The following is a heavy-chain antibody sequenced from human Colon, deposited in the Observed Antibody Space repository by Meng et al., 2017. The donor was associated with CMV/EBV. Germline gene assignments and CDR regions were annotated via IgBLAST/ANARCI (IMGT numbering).Heavy chain of an antibody. D-gene: IGHD2-15*01. CDR2: IYWDDDK. V-gene: IGHV2-5*02. J-gene: IGHJ4*02. Sequence: QITLKESGPTLVKPTQTLTLTCTFSGFSFATSGEGVGWIRQPPGKALEWLAVIYWDDDKRYNPSLQSRLAITKDITNNQVFLTMTNMDPVDTVTYYCAHNLDPPTPFDYWGQGTLVTVSS. CDR1: GFSFATSGEG. CDR3: AHNLDPPTPFDY.